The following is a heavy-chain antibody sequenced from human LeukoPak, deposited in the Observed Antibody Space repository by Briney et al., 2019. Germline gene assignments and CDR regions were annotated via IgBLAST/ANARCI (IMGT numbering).Heavy chain of an antibody. CDR1: GFTFSSYE. D-gene: IGHD6-13*01. CDR3: ARDQDSSWSNDY. J-gene: IGHJ4*02. V-gene: IGHV3-21*01. Sequence: GGSLRLSCAASGFTFSSYEMNWVRQAPGKGLEGVSSISSSSSYIYYADSVKGRFTISRDNAKNSLYLQMNSLRAEDTAVYYCARDQDSSWSNDYWGQGTLVTVSS. CDR2: ISSSSSYI.